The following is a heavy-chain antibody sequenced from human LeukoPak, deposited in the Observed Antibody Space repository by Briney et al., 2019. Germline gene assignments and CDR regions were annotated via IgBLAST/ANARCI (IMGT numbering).Heavy chain of an antibody. J-gene: IGHJ6*03. V-gene: IGHV4-59*01. Sequence: SETLSLTCTVSGGSISSYYWSWIRQPPGQGLEWIGYIYYSGSTNYNPSLKSRVTISVDTSKNQFSLKLSSVTAADTGVYYCARDHYIAGTQYYYYYMDVWGKGTTVTVSS. CDR1: GGSISSYY. D-gene: IGHD1-1*01. CDR2: IYYSGST. CDR3: ARDHYIAGTQYYYYYMDV.